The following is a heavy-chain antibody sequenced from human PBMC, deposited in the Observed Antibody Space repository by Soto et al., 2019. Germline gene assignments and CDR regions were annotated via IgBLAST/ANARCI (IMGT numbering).Heavy chain of an antibody. CDR1: GFTVSSNY. J-gene: IGHJ4*02. D-gene: IGHD5-12*01. Sequence: GGSLRLSCAASGFTVSSNYMSWVRQAPGKGLEWVSVIYSGGSTYYADSVKGRFTISRDNSKNTLYLQMNSLRAEDTAVYYCARSKLLRYYFDYWGQGTLVTVSS. CDR2: IYSGGST. CDR3: ARSKLLRYYFDY. V-gene: IGHV3-66*01.